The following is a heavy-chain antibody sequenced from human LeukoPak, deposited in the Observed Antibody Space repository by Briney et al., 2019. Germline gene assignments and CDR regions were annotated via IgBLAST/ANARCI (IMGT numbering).Heavy chain of an antibody. V-gene: IGHV4-59*01. J-gene: IGHJ6*02. CDR1: GGSISSYY. Sequence: SETLSLTCTVSGGSISSYYWSWIRRPPGKGLEWIGYINYSGSTNYNPSLKRRVTISVDTSKNQFSLKLSSVTAADTAVYYCARGESKRYSGYDYYVMDVWGQGTTVTVSS. CDR2: INYSGST. D-gene: IGHD5-12*01. CDR3: ARGESKRYSGYDYYVMDV.